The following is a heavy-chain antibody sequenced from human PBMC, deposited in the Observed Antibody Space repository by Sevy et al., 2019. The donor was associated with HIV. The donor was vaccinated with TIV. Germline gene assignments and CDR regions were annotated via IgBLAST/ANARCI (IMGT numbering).Heavy chain of an antibody. V-gene: IGHV3-9*01. CDR1: GFTFDDYA. Sequence: GGSLRLSCAASGFTFDDYAMHWVRQAPGKGLEWVSGISWNGGSIGYADSVKGRFTISRDNAKNSLYLQMNSLRAEDTALYYCAKSPRYDILTGSFDPWGQGTLVTVSS. D-gene: IGHD3-9*01. CDR2: ISWNGGSI. CDR3: AKSPRYDILTGSFDP. J-gene: IGHJ5*02.